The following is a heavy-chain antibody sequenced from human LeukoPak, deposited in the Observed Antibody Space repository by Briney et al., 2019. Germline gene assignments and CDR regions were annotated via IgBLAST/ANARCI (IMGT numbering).Heavy chain of an antibody. Sequence: SVEVSCKASGFTFTSSAVQWVRQARGQRLEWIGWIVVGSGNTNYAQKFQERVTITRDMSTSTAYMELSSLRSEDTVVYYCAADGGYQLLRHYYYGMDVWGKGTTVTVSS. D-gene: IGHD2-2*01. CDR2: IVVGSGNT. J-gene: IGHJ6*04. V-gene: IGHV1-58*01. CDR3: AADGGYQLLRHYYYGMDV. CDR1: GFTFTSSA.